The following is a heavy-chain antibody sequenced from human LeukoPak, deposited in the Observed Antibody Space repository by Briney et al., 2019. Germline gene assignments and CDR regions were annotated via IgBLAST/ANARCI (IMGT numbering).Heavy chain of an antibody. CDR1: GGSISSSSYY. D-gene: IGHD3-3*01. V-gene: IGHV4-39*01. Sequence: SETLSLTCTVSGGSISSSSYYWGWIRQPPGKGLEWIGSIYYSGSTYYNPSLKSRVTISVDTSKNQFSLKLSSVTAADTAVYYCARLVEPYYDFWSGYYPRYNWFDPWGQGTLVTVSS. CDR3: ARLVEPYYDFWSGYYPRYNWFDP. J-gene: IGHJ5*02. CDR2: IYYSGST.